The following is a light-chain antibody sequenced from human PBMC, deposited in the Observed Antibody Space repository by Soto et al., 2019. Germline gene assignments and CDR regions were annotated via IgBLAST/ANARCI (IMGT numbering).Light chain of an antibody. CDR2: DVT. CDR3: SSYTRDKTVL. V-gene: IGLV2-14*03. CDR1: STDVGGYNY. Sequence: QSALTQPASVSGSPGQSITISCTGSSTDVGGYNYVSWHQQHPGKAPKLMIFDVTKRPSGVSNRFSGSKSGDTASLTISGLQAEDEDDYYCSSYTRDKTVLFGGGTKVTVL. J-gene: IGLJ2*01.